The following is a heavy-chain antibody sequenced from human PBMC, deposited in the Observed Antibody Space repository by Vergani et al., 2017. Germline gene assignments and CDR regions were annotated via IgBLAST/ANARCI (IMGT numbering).Heavy chain of an antibody. J-gene: IGHJ6*03. CDR2: ISWNSGSI. CDR3: ARAPRIAAAGTPHTNYYYYYYMDV. D-gene: IGHD6-13*01. Sequence: EVQLVESGGGLVQPGRSLRLSCAASGFTFDDYAMHWVRQAPGKGLEWVSGISWNSGSIGYADSVKGRFTISRDNAKNSLYLQMNSLRAEDTALYYCARAPRIAAAGTPHTNYYYYYYMDVWGKGTTVTVSS. CDR1: GFTFDDYA. V-gene: IGHV3-9*01.